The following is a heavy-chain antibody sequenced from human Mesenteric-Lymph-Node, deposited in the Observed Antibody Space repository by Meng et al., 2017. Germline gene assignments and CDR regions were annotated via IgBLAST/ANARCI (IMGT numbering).Heavy chain of an antibody. CDR2: IIPIFGTA. CDR3: AGYSSSWYRNWFDP. CDR1: GGTFSSYA. D-gene: IGHD6-13*01. J-gene: IGHJ5*02. Sequence: QVQLVQSGAEVNKPGSSVKVSCKASGGTFSSYAISWVRQAPGQGLEWMGGIIPIFGTANYAQKFQGRVTITADESTSTAYMELSSLRSEDTAVYYCAGYSSSWYRNWFDPWGQGTLVTVSS. V-gene: IGHV1-69*01.